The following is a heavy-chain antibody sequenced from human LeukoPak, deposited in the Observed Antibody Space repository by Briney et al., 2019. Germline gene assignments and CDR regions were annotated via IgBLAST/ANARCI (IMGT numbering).Heavy chain of an antibody. CDR1: GFTFSDYA. CDR2: ISSDETSK. J-gene: IGHJ4*02. CDR3: ASPPY. V-gene: IGHV3-30-3*01. Sequence: GGSLRLSCAASGFTFSDYAMHWVRQAPGKGLDWVAIISSDETSKYYADSVKGRFTISRDNSKNTLYLQMNSLRAEDTAVYYCASPPYWGQGTLVTVSS.